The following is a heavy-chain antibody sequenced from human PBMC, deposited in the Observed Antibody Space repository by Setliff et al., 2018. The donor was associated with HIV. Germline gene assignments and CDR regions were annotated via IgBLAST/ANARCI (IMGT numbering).Heavy chain of an antibody. D-gene: IGHD3-22*01. J-gene: IGHJ3*02. CDR1: GFTVSSNY. CDR2: IYSGGST. V-gene: IGHV3-53*01. CDR3: ARAMVPDSSGYYRPPAFDI. Sequence: LRLSCAASGFTVSSNYMSWVRQAPGKGLEWVSVIYSGGSTYYADSVKGRFTIPRDNSKNTLYLQMNSLRAEDTAVYYCARAMVPDSSGYYRPPAFDIWGQGTMVTVSS.